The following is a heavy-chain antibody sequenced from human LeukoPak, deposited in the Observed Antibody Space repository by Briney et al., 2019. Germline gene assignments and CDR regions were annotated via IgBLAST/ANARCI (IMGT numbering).Heavy chain of an antibody. Sequence: SETLSLTCAVSGGSISSGGYSWSWIRQPPGKGLEWIGYIYYSGRTTYNPSLKSRVTISVDTSKNQFSLKLSSVTAADTAVYYCARAPPSTTMVSNWGQGTLVTVSS. J-gene: IGHJ4*02. V-gene: IGHV4-61*08. CDR3: ARAPPSTTMVSN. D-gene: IGHD5-18*01. CDR2: IYYSGRT. CDR1: GGSISSGGYS.